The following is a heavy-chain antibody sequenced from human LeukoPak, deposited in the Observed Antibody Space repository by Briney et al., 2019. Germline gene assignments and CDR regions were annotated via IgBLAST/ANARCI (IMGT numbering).Heavy chain of an antibody. Sequence: SETLSLTCTVSGGSISSYYWSWIRQPPGKGLEWIGYIYYSGSTNYNPSLKSRVTISVDTSKNQFSLKLRSVTAADTAVYYCARPGKIAVALFVPAGRGRAFDIWGQGTMVTVSS. D-gene: IGHD6-19*01. CDR3: ARPGKIAVALFVPAGRGRAFDI. V-gene: IGHV4-59*12. CDR1: GGSISSYY. CDR2: IYYSGST. J-gene: IGHJ3*02.